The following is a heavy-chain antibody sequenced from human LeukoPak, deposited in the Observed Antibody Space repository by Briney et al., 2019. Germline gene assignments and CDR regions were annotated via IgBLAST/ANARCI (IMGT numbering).Heavy chain of an antibody. CDR2: VLYSGST. Sequence: SETPSLTRPVSRCTISTCTYFFAWLPQPPGEGPGWIVRVLYSGSTYYHPSLKSRVTISIDTSKNQFSLNLNSVTAADTAVYYCARRYYDILTGYLDAFDIWGQGTMVTVSS. J-gene: IGHJ3*02. V-gene: IGHV4-39*01. CDR3: ARRYYDILTGYLDAFDI. D-gene: IGHD3-9*01. CDR1: RCTISTCTYF.